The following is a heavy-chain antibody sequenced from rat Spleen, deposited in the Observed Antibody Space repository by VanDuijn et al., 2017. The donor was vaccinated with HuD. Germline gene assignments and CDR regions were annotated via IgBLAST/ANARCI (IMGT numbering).Heavy chain of an antibody. Sequence: VQLVESGGGLMQPGGSLKLSCAASGFTFSDYNMAWVRQAPKTGLERVAIISYDGSGTYYLESVKGRFTISRDNAKNTLYLQMDSLRSEDTASYYCASLYYTGDGAYWGQGTLVTVSS. CDR2: ISYDGSGT. V-gene: IGHV5-7*01. D-gene: IGHD1-1*01. J-gene: IGHJ3*01. CDR1: GFTFSDYN. CDR3: ASLYYTGDGAY.